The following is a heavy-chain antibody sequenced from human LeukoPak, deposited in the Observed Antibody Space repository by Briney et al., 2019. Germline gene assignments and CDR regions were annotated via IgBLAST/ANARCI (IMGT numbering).Heavy chain of an antibody. CDR1: GFTFSSYA. J-gene: IGHJ4*02. CDR2: ISYDGSNK. Sequence: PGRSLRLSCAASGFTFSSYAMHWVRQAPGKGLEWVAVISYDGSNKYYADSVKGRFTISRDNSKNTLYLQMNSLRAEDTAVYYCARDPTLRLGELSPFDYWGQGTLVTVSS. D-gene: IGHD3-16*02. CDR3: ARDPTLRLGELSPFDY. V-gene: IGHV3-30-3*01.